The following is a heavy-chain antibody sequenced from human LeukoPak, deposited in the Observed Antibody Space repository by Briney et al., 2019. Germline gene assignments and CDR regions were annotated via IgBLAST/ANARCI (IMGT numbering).Heavy chain of an antibody. Sequence: ASVKVSCKASGYTFTNYYMHWVRQAPGQGLEWMGIIKPRVGSTRYAQKFQGRVTMTRDTSISTAYMELRRLRSDDTAVYYCARSEQFPYYMDVWGKGTTVTVSS. CDR3: ARSEQFPYYMDV. CDR2: IKPRVGST. D-gene: IGHD6-19*01. J-gene: IGHJ6*03. V-gene: IGHV1-46*01. CDR1: GYTFTNYY.